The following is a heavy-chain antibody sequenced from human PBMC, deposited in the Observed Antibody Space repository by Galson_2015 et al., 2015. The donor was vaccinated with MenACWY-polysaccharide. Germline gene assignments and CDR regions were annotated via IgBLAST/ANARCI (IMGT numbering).Heavy chain of an antibody. V-gene: IGHV3-30*03. CDR3: TTLYGDYGDY. J-gene: IGHJ4*02. CDR1: GFTFSSYS. D-gene: IGHD4-17*01. CDR2: ISYDASDK. Sequence: SLRLSCAASGFTFSSYSMNWVRQTPGKGLEWVAVISYDASDKYYLDSVKGRFTISRDNSKNTLYLQMNSLRPEDTAIYYCTTLYGDYGDYWGQGTLVTVSS.